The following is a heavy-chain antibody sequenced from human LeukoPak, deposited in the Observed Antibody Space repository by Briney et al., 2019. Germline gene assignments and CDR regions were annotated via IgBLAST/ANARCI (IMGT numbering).Heavy chain of an antibody. J-gene: IGHJ5*02. V-gene: IGHV4-4*07. CDR3: ARGLPKHDYGDYGGTWFDP. CDR1: GGSISSYY. D-gene: IGHD4-17*01. Sequence: KSSETLSLTCTVSGGSISSYYWSWIRQPAGKGLEWIGRIYTSGSTNYNPSLKSRVTMSVDTSKNQFSLKLSSVTAADTAVYYCARGLPKHDYGDYGGTWFDPWGQGTLVTVSS. CDR2: IYTSGST.